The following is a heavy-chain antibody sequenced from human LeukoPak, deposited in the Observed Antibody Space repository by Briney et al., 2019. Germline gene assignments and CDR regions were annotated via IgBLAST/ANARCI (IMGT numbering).Heavy chain of an antibody. D-gene: IGHD4-17*01. J-gene: IGHJ4*02. CDR3: ARSAYGDYVGY. CDR2: INPSGGST. Sequence: ASVKVSCKASGYTFTSYYMHWVRQAPGQGLEWMGIINPSGGSTSYAQKFQGRVTMTRDTSTSTVYMELSSLRSEDTAVFYCARSAYGDYVGYWGQGTLVTVSS. V-gene: IGHV1-46*01. CDR1: GYTFTSYY.